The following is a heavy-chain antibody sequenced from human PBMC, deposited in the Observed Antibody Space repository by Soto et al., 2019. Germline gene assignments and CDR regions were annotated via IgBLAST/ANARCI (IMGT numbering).Heavy chain of an antibody. J-gene: IGHJ6*02. CDR1: GFTFSDYY. D-gene: IGHD2-21*02. CDR3: ARFVGNCGGDCYFGYDYYYGMDV. Sequence: QVQLVESGGGLVKPGGSLRLSCAASGFTFSDYYMSWIRQAPGKGLEWVSYISSSGSTIYYADSVKGRFTISRDNAKSSLHLQMNRLRDDDTAVYYCARFVGNCGGDCYFGYDYYYGMDVWGQGTTVNGSS. V-gene: IGHV3-11*04. CDR2: ISSSGSTI.